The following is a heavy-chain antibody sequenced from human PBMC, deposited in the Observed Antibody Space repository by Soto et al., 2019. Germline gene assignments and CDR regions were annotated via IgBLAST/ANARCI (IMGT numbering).Heavy chain of an antibody. J-gene: IGHJ5*02. CDR2: IYYSGST. D-gene: IGHD6-19*01. Sequence: SETLSLTCTVSGGSISSYYWSWIRQPPGKGLEWIGYIYYSGSTNYNPSLKSRVTISVDTSKNQFSLKLSSVTAADTAVYYCAREGRASSGWYWFDPWGQGTLVTVSS. CDR1: GGSISSYY. CDR3: AREGRASSGWYWFDP. V-gene: IGHV4-59*01.